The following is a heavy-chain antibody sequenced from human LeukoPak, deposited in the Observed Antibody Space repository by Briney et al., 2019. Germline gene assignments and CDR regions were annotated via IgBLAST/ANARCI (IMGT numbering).Heavy chain of an antibody. J-gene: IGHJ5*02. CDR2: IYHSGST. CDR3: ARQEIGLRSFDP. D-gene: IGHD3/OR15-3a*01. V-gene: IGHV4-38-2*02. Sequence: PSETLSLTCIVSGYSISSGYFWGWIRQPPGKGLEWIGSIYHSGSTYYNPSLKSRVTISVDTSKNQFSLKLSSVTAADTAVYYCARQEIGLRSFDPWGQGTLVTVSS. CDR1: GYSISSGYF.